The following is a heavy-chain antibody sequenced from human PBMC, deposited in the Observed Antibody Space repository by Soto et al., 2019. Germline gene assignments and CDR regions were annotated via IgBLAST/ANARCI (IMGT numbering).Heavy chain of an antibody. D-gene: IGHD5-18*01. CDR1: GFTFSSYS. Sequence: GGSLRLSCAASGFTFSSYSMNWVRQAPGKGLEWVSYISSSSSTIYYADSVKGRFTISRDNAKNSLYLQMNSLRDEDTAVYYCARDSGSRIQRPNWFDPWGQGTLVTVSS. V-gene: IGHV3-48*02. CDR2: ISSSSSTI. J-gene: IGHJ5*02. CDR3: ARDSGSRIQRPNWFDP.